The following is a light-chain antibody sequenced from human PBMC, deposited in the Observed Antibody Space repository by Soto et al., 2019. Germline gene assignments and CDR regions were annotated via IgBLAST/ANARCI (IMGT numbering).Light chain of an antibody. CDR3: QQANAWSTT. CDR2: DAS. Sequence: VMTQSPVNLSVSPGERVTLSCRANQAISNNLAWYQQKSGQAPRLLILDASTMSTGIPAMFSGSGSGTEFTLTISSLQSEDFAVYYCQQANAWSTTFGQGT. V-gene: IGKV3-15*01. CDR1: QAISNN. J-gene: IGKJ1*01.